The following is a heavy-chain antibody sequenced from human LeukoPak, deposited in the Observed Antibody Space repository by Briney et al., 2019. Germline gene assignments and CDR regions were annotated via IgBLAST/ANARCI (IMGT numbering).Heavy chain of an antibody. CDR2: INHSGST. V-gene: IGHV4-34*01. J-gene: IGHJ4*02. Sequence: SETLSLTCAVYGGSFSGYYWTWIRQPPGKGLEWIGEINHSGSTNYNPSLKSRVTISVDTSKNQFSLELSSVTAADTAVYYCARGHSDHYYDNDWDQGTLVTVSS. CDR3: ARGHSDHYYDND. CDR1: GGSFSGYY. D-gene: IGHD3-22*01.